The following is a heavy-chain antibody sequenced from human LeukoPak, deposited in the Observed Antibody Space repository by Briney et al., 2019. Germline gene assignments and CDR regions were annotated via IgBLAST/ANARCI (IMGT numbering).Heavy chain of an antibody. CDR1: GFTFSSYA. CDR3: AKDRKAMVKNDAFDI. D-gene: IGHD5-18*01. CDR2: ISGSGGST. Sequence: GGSLRLSCAASGFTFSSYAMSWVRQAPGKGPEWVSAISGSGGSTYYADSVKGRFTISRDNSKNTLYLQMNSLRAEDTAVYYCAKDRKAMVKNDAFDIWGQGTMVTVSS. V-gene: IGHV3-23*01. J-gene: IGHJ3*02.